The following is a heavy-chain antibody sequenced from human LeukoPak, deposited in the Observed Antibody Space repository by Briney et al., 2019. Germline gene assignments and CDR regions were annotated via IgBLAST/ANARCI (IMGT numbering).Heavy chain of an antibody. CDR1: GFTFSTYW. CDR3: ARGSCSNIRCHDAFDI. J-gene: IGHJ3*02. Sequence: GGSLRLSCAASGFTFSTYWMSWVRQAPGKGLEWVANMKHDGSEKYYVDSVKGRFTISRDNSKNTLYLQMNSLRVDDTAVYYCARGSCSNIRCHDAFDIWGQGTMVTVSS. V-gene: IGHV3-7*03. CDR2: MKHDGSEK. D-gene: IGHD2-2*01.